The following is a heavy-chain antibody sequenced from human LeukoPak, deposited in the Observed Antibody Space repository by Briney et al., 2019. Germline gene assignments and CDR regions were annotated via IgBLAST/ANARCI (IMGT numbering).Heavy chain of an antibody. CDR3: ARVSPPHTRRARYRDWYFDL. CDR1: GGSISRYY. D-gene: IGHD2-15*01. V-gene: IGHV4-4*07. Sequence: SETLSLTCTVSGGSISRYYWSWIRQPAGKGLEWIGHIYSSGSTNYNPSLKSRVTISVDTSKNQFSLKLSSVTAADTAVYYCARVSPPHTRRARYRDWYFDLWGRGTLVTVSS. CDR2: IYSSGST. J-gene: IGHJ2*01.